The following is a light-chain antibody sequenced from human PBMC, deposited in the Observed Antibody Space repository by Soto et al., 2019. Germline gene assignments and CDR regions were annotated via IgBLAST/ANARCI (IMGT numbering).Light chain of an antibody. J-gene: IGKJ5*01. Sequence: EIVMTQSPATLSVSPGERATLSCRASQSVSSNLAWYQQKPGQAPRLLIYGASTRATGIPARFSGSGSGTEFTLTISGLQSEDFAVYYCQQYNIWPLTFGQGTRLEIK. CDR2: GAS. V-gene: IGKV3-15*01. CDR3: QQYNIWPLT. CDR1: QSVSSN.